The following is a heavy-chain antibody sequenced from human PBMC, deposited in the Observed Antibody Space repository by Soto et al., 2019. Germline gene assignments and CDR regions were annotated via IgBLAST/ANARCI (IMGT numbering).Heavy chain of an antibody. CDR3: ARGDPVTFGGPTLHDY. D-gene: IGHD3-16*01. V-gene: IGHV1-18*01. J-gene: IGHJ4*02. CDR1: GYTFTSYG. Sequence: QVQLVQSGAAVKKPGASVKVSCKASGYTFTSYGISGVRQAPGQGLEWMGWISAYNGNTNYAQKLQGRVTMTTDTSTSTAYMELRSLRSADTAVYYCARGDPVTFGGPTLHDYWGQGTLVTVSS. CDR2: ISAYNGNT.